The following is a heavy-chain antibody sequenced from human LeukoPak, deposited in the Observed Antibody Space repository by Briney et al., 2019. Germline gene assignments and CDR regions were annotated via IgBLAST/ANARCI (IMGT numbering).Heavy chain of an antibody. V-gene: IGHV4-39*01. J-gene: IGHJ6*03. CDR1: GGSISSSNYY. Sequence: SETLSLTCTVSGGSISSSNYYWGWIRQPPGKGLEWIGSIYYSGSTYYNPSLKSRVTISVDTSKNQFSLTLSSVTAADTAVYYCARQIIYYYYMDVWGKGTTVTVSS. CDR3: ARQIIYYYYMDV. CDR2: IYYSGST. D-gene: IGHD3-10*01.